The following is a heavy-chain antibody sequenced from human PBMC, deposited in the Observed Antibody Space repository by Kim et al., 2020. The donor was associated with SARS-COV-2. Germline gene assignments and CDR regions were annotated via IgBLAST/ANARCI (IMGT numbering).Heavy chain of an antibody. V-gene: IGHV4-38-2*02. CDR1: GYSISRAYY. J-gene: IGHJ4*02. Sequence: SETLSLTCNVSGYSISRAYYWGWIRQPPGKGLEWLGSMFHSGFTYYNPSLRSRIAISVDTSKNQFSLELSSVTAADTAVYFCARETHPRPNFDYWGQGTQVTVSS. CDR3: ARETHPRPNFDY. CDR2: MFHSGFT.